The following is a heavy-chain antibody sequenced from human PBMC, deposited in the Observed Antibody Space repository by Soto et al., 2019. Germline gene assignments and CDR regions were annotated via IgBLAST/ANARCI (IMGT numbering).Heavy chain of an antibody. CDR2: ISAYNGNT. CDR1: GYTFTSYG. Sequence: QVQLVQSGAEVKKPGASVKVSCKASGYTFTSYGISWVRQAPGQGLEWMGWISAYNGNTYYADSVKGRFTISRDNSKNTLYLQMNSLRADDTAVYYCAKSGSHSYFDYWGQGTLVTVSS. D-gene: IGHD1-26*01. CDR3: AKSGSHSYFDY. J-gene: IGHJ4*02. V-gene: IGHV1-18*04.